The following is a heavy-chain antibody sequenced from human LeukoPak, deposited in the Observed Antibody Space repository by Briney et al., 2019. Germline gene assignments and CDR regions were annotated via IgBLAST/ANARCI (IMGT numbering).Heavy chain of an antibody. Sequence: ASETLSLTCTVSGGSISSYYWSWIQQPPGKGLEWIGYIYYSGSTNYNPSLKSRVTISVDKSKNQFSLKLSSVTAADTAVYYCASLPEEQLVWGGYYFDYWGQGTLVTVSS. J-gene: IGHJ4*02. CDR3: ASLPEEQLVWGGYYFDY. CDR1: GGSISSYY. D-gene: IGHD6-13*01. V-gene: IGHV4-59*12. CDR2: IYYSGST.